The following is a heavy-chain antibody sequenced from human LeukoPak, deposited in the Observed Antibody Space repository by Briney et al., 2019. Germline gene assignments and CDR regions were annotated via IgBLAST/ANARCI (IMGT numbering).Heavy chain of an antibody. J-gene: IGHJ4*02. Sequence: PGGSLRLSCAASGFTFSSYSMSWVRQAPGKGLEWVANIKQDGSEKYYVDSVKGRFTISRDNAKNSLYLQMNSLRAEDTAVYYCARYYDFWSGYYTSDYWGQGTLVTVSS. CDR3: ARYYDFWSGYYTSDY. CDR1: GFTFSSYS. CDR2: IKQDGSEK. D-gene: IGHD3-3*01. V-gene: IGHV3-7*01.